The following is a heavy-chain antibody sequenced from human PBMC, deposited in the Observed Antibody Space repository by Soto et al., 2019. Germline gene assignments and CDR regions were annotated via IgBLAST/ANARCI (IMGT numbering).Heavy chain of an antibody. Sequence: QMQLQASGPGLVKPSETLSLTCNVSGASVSHGYWSWIRQPPGKALEWIGFMYFGGSFNYNPSLTSRATIPVETSKNQCSMKLTSVTASDTAVYYCARSYYDSTGFAVDPWGQGTLVTVSS. CDR2: MYFGGSF. V-gene: IGHV4-4*08. CDR3: ARSYYDSTGFAVDP. D-gene: IGHD3-22*01. CDR1: GASVSHGY. J-gene: IGHJ5*02.